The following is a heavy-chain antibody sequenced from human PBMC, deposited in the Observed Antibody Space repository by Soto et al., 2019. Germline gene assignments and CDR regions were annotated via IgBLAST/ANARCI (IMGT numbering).Heavy chain of an antibody. J-gene: IGHJ2*01. V-gene: IGHV3-66*01. D-gene: IGHD2-2*01. CDR1: GFTVSSNY. CDR3: ARAPPRYCSSTGCYWYFDL. Sequence: EVQLVESGGDLVQPGGSLRLSCAASGFTVSSNYMSWVRQAPGKGLEWVSVIYRGGTTYYADSVKGRFTISRDNSKNTLYLQMNSLRAEDTAVYYCARAPPRYCSSTGCYWYFDLWGRGTLVTVSS. CDR2: IYRGGTT.